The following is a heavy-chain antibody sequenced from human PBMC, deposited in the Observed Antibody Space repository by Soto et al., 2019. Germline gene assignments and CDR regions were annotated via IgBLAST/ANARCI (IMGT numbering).Heavy chain of an antibody. J-gene: IGHJ6*02. V-gene: IGHV1-69*13. CDR3: AKDGLYRRSTSCLPTRHGMDV. CDR2: IIPFFGTA. D-gene: IGHD2-2*01. Sequence: SVQVSCKASGGTFSSYAISWVRQAPGQGLAWMGGIIPFFGTANYAQKFQGRVTSTADESTSTAYMELSRLRSEDTAVYYCAKDGLYRRSTSCLPTRHGMDVWGQGXTVTVAS. CDR1: GGTFSSYA.